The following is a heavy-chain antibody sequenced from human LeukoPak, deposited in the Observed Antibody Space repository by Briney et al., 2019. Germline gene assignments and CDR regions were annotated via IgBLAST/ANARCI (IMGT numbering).Heavy chain of an antibody. D-gene: IGHD6-13*01. CDR2: LKQDGSDK. CDR1: GFTFSSYW. V-gene: IGHV3-7*05. J-gene: IGHJ4*02. Sequence: GGSLRLSCAASGFTFSSYWMTWVREAPGKGLEWVAKLKQDGSDKYYVDSVKGRFTISRDNAKNSLYLQMNSLGAEDTAVYYCARRGTSSSWAHFDYWGQGTLVTVSS. CDR3: ARRGTSSSWAHFDY.